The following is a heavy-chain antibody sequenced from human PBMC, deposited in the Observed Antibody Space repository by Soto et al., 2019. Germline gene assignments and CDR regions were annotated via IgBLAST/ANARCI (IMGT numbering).Heavy chain of an antibody. CDR1: GGSISSGGYY. V-gene: IGHV4-31*03. D-gene: IGHD2-15*01. CDR3: AGGCSGGSSYCF. Sequence: QVQLQESGPGLVKPSQTLSLTCTVSGGSISSGGYYWSWIRQHPGKGLEWIGYIYYSGSTYYNPSIKSRVTISVDKSKNQFSLKLSSVTAADTAVYYCAGGCSGGSSYCFWGQGTLVTVSS. J-gene: IGHJ4*02. CDR2: IYYSGST.